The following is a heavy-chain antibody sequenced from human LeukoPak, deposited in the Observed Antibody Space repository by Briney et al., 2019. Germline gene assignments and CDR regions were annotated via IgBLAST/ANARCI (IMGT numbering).Heavy chain of an antibody. D-gene: IGHD2-21*02. Sequence: PGGSLRLSCAASGFTFSSYAMHWVRQAPGKGLEWVAVISYDGSNKYYADSVKGRFTISRDNSKNTLYLQMNSLRAEDTAVYYCAREAYCGGDCYADYWGQGTLVTVSS. V-gene: IGHV3-30-3*01. CDR1: GFTFSSYA. CDR3: AREAYCGGDCYADY. CDR2: ISYDGSNK. J-gene: IGHJ4*02.